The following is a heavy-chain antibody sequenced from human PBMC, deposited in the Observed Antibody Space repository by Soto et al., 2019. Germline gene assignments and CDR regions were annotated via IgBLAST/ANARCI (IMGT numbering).Heavy chain of an antibody. CDR1: GYTFTSYG. V-gene: IGHV1-18*01. Sequence: VASVKVSCKASGYTFTSYGISWVRQAPGQGLEWMGWISAYNGNTNYAQKLQGRVTMTTETSTSTAYMELRSLRSDDTAVYYCARDIRGSIVAPPGYWGQGTLVTVSS. J-gene: IGHJ4*02. CDR3: ARDIRGSIVAPPGY. D-gene: IGHD6-6*01. CDR2: ISAYNGNT.